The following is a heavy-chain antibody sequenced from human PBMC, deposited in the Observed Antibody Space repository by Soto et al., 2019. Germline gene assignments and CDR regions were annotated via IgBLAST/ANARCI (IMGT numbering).Heavy chain of an antibody. D-gene: IGHD3-22*01. CDR2: INYSGST. Sequence: QLQLQESGPGLVKPSETLSLTCTVSGDSVTISDYYWGWIRQPPGKGLEWIGSINYSGSTYYNPSLQSRVTIPGDTSKKQFSLKLTSVTAADAAVYYCAAHDSGGYYAEYWGQGTLVTVSA. CDR3: AAHDSGGYYAEY. J-gene: IGHJ4*02. CDR1: GDSVTISDYY. V-gene: IGHV4-39*01.